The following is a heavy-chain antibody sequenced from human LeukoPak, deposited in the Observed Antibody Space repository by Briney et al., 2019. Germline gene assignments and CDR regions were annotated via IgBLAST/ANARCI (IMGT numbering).Heavy chain of an antibody. Sequence: GGSLRLSCAASGFTFSSYSMNWVRQAPGKGLEWVSHITASGTAMFYADSVKGRFTISRDNSKDTLYLQMNGLRAEDTAVYFCAKQSAGSAAWYSLHYDFWGQGTLVTVSS. CDR2: ITASGTAM. CDR3: AKQSAGSAAWYSLHYDF. CDR1: GFTFSSYS. J-gene: IGHJ4*02. D-gene: IGHD6-13*01. V-gene: IGHV3-23*01.